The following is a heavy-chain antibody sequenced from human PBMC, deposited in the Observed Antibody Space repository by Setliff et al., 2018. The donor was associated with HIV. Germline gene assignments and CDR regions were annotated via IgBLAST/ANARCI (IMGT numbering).Heavy chain of an antibody. CDR1: GYTFTNFG. CDR2: ISAYTRNT. V-gene: IGHV1-18*01. J-gene: IGHJ3*02. Sequence: GASVKVSCKASGYTFTNFGITWVRQAPGQGLEWMGWISAYTRNTNYAEKFQGRVTITADTSTDTAYMELSSLRSEDTAVYYCATRDAFDIWGQGTMVTVSS. CDR3: ATRDAFDI.